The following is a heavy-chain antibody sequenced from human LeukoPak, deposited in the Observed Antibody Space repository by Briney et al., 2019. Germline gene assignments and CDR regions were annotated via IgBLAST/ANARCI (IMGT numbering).Heavy chain of an antibody. V-gene: IGHV3-66*04. CDR3: ARHRGDSNGWYDSDY. Sequence: GGSLRLSCAASGFTVSSNYMSWVRQAPGKGLEWVSLIYSDGRTFYADSVKGRISISRDGSKNTLYLQMNSLRAEDTAVYYCARHRGDSNGWYDSDYWGQGTLVTVSS. D-gene: IGHD6-19*01. CDR1: GFTVSSNY. J-gene: IGHJ4*02. CDR2: IYSDGRT.